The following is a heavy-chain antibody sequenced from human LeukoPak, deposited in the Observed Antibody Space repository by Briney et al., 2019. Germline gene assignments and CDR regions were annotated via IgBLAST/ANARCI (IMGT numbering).Heavy chain of an antibody. Sequence: GESLKISCKGSGYSFHNFWIAWVRQMPGKGLEWMGIIYPGDSDTRYSPSFQGQVTISADKSISTAFLQWSSLKASDTAMYYCARPKRMRILDAFDIWGQGTMVTVSS. V-gene: IGHV5-51*01. CDR1: GYSFHNFW. CDR2: IYPGDSDT. D-gene: IGHD3-3*01. CDR3: ARPKRMRILDAFDI. J-gene: IGHJ3*02.